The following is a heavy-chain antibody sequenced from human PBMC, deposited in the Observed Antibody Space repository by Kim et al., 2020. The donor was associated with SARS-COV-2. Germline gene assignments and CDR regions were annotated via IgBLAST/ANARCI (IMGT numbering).Heavy chain of an antibody. CDR1: GGSFSGYY. V-gene: IGHV4-34*01. J-gene: IGHJ4*02. Sequence: SETLSLTCAVYGGSFSGYYWSWIRQPPGKGLEWIGEINHSGSTNYNPSLKSRVTISVDTSKNQFSLKLSSVTAADTAVYYCARGPVLSWYRRCYFDYWGQGTLVTVSS. D-gene: IGHD6-13*01. CDR3: ARGPVLSWYRRCYFDY. CDR2: INHSGST.